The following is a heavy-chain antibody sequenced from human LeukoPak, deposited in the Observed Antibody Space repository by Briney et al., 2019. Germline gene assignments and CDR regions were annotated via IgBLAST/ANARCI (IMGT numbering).Heavy chain of an antibody. D-gene: IGHD6-13*01. Sequence: ASVKVSCKASGYTFTSYDINWVRQATGQGLEWMGWMNPNSGNTGYAQKFQGRVTITRNTSISTAYMELSSLRSDDTAVYYCARPHEYSSSRFDYWGQGTLVTVSS. J-gene: IGHJ4*02. CDR2: MNPNSGNT. CDR1: GYTFTSYD. V-gene: IGHV1-8*03. CDR3: ARPHEYSSSRFDY.